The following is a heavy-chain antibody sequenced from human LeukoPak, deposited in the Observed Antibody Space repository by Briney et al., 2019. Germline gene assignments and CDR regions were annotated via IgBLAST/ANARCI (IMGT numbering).Heavy chain of an antibody. CDR3: ARSSSVTIPGYYFDY. Sequence: ASVKVSCKASGYTFTSYDINWVRQATGQGLEWMGWMNPNSGNTSYTQKFQGRVTMTRDTSTSTVYMELSSLRSDDTAVYYCARSSSVTIPGYYFDYWGQGTLVTVSS. V-gene: IGHV1-8*01. J-gene: IGHJ4*02. CDR2: MNPNSGNT. CDR1: GYTFTSYD. D-gene: IGHD2-21*01.